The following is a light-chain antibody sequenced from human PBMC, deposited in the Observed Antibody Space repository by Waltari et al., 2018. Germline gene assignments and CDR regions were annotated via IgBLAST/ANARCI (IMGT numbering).Light chain of an antibody. CDR1: QRVRSN. CDR3: QQYNNWPPLT. J-gene: IGKJ4*01. Sequence: EIVMTQSPATLSVSPGERATLSCRASQRVRSNFAWYQQKPGQAPRLLIYGASTRATGIPARFSGSGSGTEFTLTISSLQSEDFAVYYCQQYNNWPPLTFGGGTKVEIK. CDR2: GAS. V-gene: IGKV3D-15*01.